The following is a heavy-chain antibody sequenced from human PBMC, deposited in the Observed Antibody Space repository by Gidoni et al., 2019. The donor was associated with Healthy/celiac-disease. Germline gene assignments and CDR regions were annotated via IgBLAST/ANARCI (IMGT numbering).Heavy chain of an antibody. V-gene: IGHV1-3*01. J-gene: IGHJ3*02. CDR2: INAGNGNT. D-gene: IGHD3-22*01. CDR1: GYTFTSYA. Sequence: QVQLVQSGAAVKKPGASVKVSCKASGYTFTSYAMHWVRQAPGQRLEWMGWINAGNGNTKYSQKFQGRVTITRDTSASTAYMELSSLRSEDTAVYYCARAYDRNDAFDIWGQGTMVTVSS. CDR3: ARAYDRNDAFDI.